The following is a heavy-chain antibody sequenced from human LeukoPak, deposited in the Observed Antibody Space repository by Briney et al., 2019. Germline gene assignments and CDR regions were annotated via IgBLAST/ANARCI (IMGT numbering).Heavy chain of an antibody. V-gene: IGHV3-48*03. CDR3: ASNPQSRPTNYDSSGYYLL. J-gene: IGHJ4*02. CDR1: GFTFSSYE. CDR2: ITSDGSTI. Sequence: GGSLRLSCAASGFTFSSYEMNWVRQAPGKGLEWISYITSDGSTIYDADSVKGRLNIYRDNAKNSMYLQLNSLRAEDTAVYYCASNPQSRPTNYDSSGYYLLWGQGTLVTVSS. D-gene: IGHD3-22*01.